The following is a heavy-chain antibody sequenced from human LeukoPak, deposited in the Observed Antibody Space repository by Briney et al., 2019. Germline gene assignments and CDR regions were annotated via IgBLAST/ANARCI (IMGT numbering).Heavy chain of an antibody. CDR2: INHSGST. CDR3: ARKLRYFDSHDY. D-gene: IGHD3-9*01. J-gene: IGHJ4*02. V-gene: IGHV4-34*01. Sequence: PSETLSLTCAVYGGSFSGYYWSWIRQPPGKGLEWIGEINHSGSTNYNPSLKSRVTISVDTSKNQFSLKLSSVTAADTAVYYCARKLRYFDSHDYWGQGTLVTVSS. CDR1: GGSFSGYY.